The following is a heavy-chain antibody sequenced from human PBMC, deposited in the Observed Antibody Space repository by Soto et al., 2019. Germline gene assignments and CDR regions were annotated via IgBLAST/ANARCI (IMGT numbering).Heavy chain of an antibody. CDR2: IYPGDSDT. CDR3: AREGYDIVTGYYKTYYYYGMDV. V-gene: IGHV5-51*01. Sequence: GESLEISCKGSGYIFTSYWIGWVRQMPGKGLEWMGIIYPGDSDTRYSPSFQGQVTISADKSISTAYLQWSSRKASDTAMYYCAREGYDIVTGYYKTYYYYGMDVWGQGTTVTVSS. J-gene: IGHJ6*02. CDR1: GYIFTSYW. D-gene: IGHD3-9*01.